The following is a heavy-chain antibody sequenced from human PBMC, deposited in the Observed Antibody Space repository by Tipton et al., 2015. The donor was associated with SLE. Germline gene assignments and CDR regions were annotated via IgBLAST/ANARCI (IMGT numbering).Heavy chain of an antibody. Sequence: TLSLTCSVSGGSLSGYYWSWIRQSPGKGLEWIGYISDGGGTNHNPSLKSRVTISVDPAKNQFSLKLTSVTAADTAVYYCARGMLTWRGAIIGVDIWGQGTSVNVSS. V-gene: IGHV4-59*08. CDR1: GGSLSGYY. J-gene: IGHJ6*02. D-gene: IGHD2-8*01. CDR2: ISDGGGT. CDR3: ARGMLTWRGAIIGVDI.